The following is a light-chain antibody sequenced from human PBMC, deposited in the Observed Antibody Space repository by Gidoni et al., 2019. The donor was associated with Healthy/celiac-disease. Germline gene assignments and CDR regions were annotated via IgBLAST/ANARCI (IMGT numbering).Light chain of an antibody. CDR3: QQYNSSPPIT. V-gene: IGKV3D-20*01. Sequence: EMVLTQSPATLSLSPGARATLSCGASQSVSSSYLAWYQQKPGLAPRLLIYDASSRATDIPDSFSGSGSGTDFTLTISRLEPEDFAVYYCQQYNSSPPITFGQGTRLEIK. J-gene: IGKJ5*01. CDR2: DAS. CDR1: QSVSSSY.